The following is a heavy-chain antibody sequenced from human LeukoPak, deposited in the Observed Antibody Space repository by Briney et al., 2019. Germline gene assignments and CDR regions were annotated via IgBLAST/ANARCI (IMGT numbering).Heavy chain of an antibody. CDR3: ARGGHRISYYGMDV. D-gene: IGHD1-14*01. CDR1: GFTVSSNY. CDR2: IYSGGST. J-gene: IGHJ6*04. V-gene: IGHV3-53*01. Sequence: GGSLRLSCAASGFTVSSNYMSWVRQAPGKGLEWVSVIYSGGSTYYADSVKGRFTISRDNSKNTLYLQMNSLRAEDTAVYYCARGGHRISYYGMDVWGKGTTVTVSS.